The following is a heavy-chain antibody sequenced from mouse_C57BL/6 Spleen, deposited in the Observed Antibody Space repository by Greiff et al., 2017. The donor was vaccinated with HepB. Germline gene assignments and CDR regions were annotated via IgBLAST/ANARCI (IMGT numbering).Heavy chain of an antibody. J-gene: IGHJ4*01. CDR3: ARSPSITTVGGMDY. CDR2: IDPSDSET. CDR1: GYTFTSYW. D-gene: IGHD1-1*01. V-gene: IGHV1-52*01. Sequence: QVQLQQSGAELVRPGSSVKLSCKASGYTFTSYWMHWVKQRPIQGLEWIGNIDPSDSETHYNQKFKDKATLTVDKSSSTAYMQLSSLTSEDSAVYYCARSPSITTVGGMDYWGQGTSVTVSS.